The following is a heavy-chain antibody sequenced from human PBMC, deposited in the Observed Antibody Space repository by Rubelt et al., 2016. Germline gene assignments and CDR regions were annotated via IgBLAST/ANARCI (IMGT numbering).Heavy chain of an antibody. V-gene: IGHV1-3*01. CDR3: ARQTIRGRDGYSYDAFDI. CDR1: GYTFTSYA. CDR2: INAGNGNT. D-gene: IGHD5-24*01. Sequence: QVQLVQSGAEVKKPGASVKVSCKASGYTFTSYAMHWVRQAPGQRLEWMGWINAGNGNTKYSQKFPGRVTITRDTSAGTAYMELSSLRSEDTAVYYCARQTIRGRDGYSYDAFDIWGQGTMVTVSS. J-gene: IGHJ3*02.